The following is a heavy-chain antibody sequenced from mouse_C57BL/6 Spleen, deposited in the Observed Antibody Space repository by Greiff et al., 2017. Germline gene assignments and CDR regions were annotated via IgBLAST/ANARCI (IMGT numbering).Heavy chain of an antibody. J-gene: IGHJ3*01. CDR1: GYTFTSYW. V-gene: IGHV1-53*01. Sequence: QVQLQQPGTELVKPGASVKLSCKASGYTFTSYWMHWVKQRPGQGLEWIGNINPSNGGTNYNEKFKSKATLTVDKSSSTAYMQLSSLTSADSAVYYCAHDGLYGAWLAYWGQGTLVTVSA. CDR2: INPSNGGT. D-gene: IGHD2-3*01. CDR3: AHDGLYGAWLAY.